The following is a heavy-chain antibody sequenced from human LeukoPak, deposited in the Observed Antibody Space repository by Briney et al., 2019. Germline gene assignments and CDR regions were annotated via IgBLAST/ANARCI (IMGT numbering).Heavy chain of an antibody. D-gene: IGHD5-24*01. CDR1: GFTFDDYG. CDR3: ARVEREIGFY. Sequence: RGGSMRLYCAASGFTFDDYGMSCHRQATGKGLEWVSGINWNGGSTGYADSVKGRFTISRDNAKNSLYLQMNSLRAEDTALYYCARVEREIGFYWGQGTLVTVSS. CDR2: INWNGGST. J-gene: IGHJ4*02. V-gene: IGHV3-20*04.